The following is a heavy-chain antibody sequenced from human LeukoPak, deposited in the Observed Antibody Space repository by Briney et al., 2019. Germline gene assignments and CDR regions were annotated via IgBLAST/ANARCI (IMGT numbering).Heavy chain of an antibody. Sequence: GGSLRLSCAASGFTFSSYAMHWVRQAPGKGLEWVAVISYDGSIKYYADSVKGRFTISRDNSKNTLYLQMNSLRAEDTAVYYCARDLTVSYYYDSSGYYPAYWGQGTLVTVSS. CDR2: ISYDGSIK. CDR1: GFTFSSYA. CDR3: ARDLTVSYYYDSSGYYPAY. V-gene: IGHV3-30-3*01. J-gene: IGHJ4*02. D-gene: IGHD3-22*01.